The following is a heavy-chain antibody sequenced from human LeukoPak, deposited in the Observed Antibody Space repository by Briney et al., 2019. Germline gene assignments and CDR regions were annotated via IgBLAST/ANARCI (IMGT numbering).Heavy chain of an antibody. CDR1: GGSISSYY. Sequence: PSETLSLTCTVSGGSISSYYWSWIRQPPGKGLEWIGYIYYSGSTNYNPSLKSRVTTSVDTSKKQFSLKLRSVTAADTAVYYCARSVSWGLLVRDDAFDIWGQGTMVTVSS. J-gene: IGHJ3*02. CDR3: ARSVSWGLLVRDDAFDI. V-gene: IGHV4-59*08. CDR2: IYYSGST. D-gene: IGHD2-21*01.